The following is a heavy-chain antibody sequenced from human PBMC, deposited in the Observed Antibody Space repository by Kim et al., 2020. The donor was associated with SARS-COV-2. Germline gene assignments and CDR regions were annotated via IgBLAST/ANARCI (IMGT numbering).Heavy chain of an antibody. D-gene: IGHD1-20*01. Sequence: SETLSLTCAVSGGSISSSNWWSWVRQPPGKGLEWIGEIYHSGSTNYNPSLKSRVTISVDKSKNQFSLKLSSVTAADTAVYYCARLITPRTIVISAFDIWGQGTMVTVSS. CDR2: IYHSGST. CDR3: ARLITPRTIVISAFDI. CDR1: GGSISSSNW. V-gene: IGHV4-4*02. J-gene: IGHJ3*02.